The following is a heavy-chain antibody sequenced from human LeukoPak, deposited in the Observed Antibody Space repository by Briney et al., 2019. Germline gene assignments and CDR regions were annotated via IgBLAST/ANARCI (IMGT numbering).Heavy chain of an antibody. CDR2: IWNDGSSQ. Sequence: GRSLRLSCAVSGFTFSTYGMHWVRQAPGKGLEWVAIIWNDGSSQYYGDSVKGRFTISRDISKNTLFLQLNSLRAEDTAVYYCARGGVVVAAIDAFDIWGQGTLVTVSS. CDR1: GFTFSTYG. D-gene: IGHD2-15*01. CDR3: ARGGVVVAAIDAFDI. V-gene: IGHV3-33*01. J-gene: IGHJ3*02.